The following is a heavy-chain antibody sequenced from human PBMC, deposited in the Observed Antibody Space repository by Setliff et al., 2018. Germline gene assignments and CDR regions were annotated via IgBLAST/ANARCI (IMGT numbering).Heavy chain of an antibody. D-gene: IGHD3-10*01. CDR2: IYSGGTT. CDR1: GFTVNSNY. V-gene: IGHV3-66*02. Sequence: GGSLRLSCAASGFTVNSNYMSWVRQAPGKGLEWVSVIYSGGTTYYADSVKGRFTISRDNSKNTLYLQMNSLRTEDTAVYYCASAPIWFGELYYFDYWGQGTLVTVSS. J-gene: IGHJ4*02. CDR3: ASAPIWFGELYYFDY.